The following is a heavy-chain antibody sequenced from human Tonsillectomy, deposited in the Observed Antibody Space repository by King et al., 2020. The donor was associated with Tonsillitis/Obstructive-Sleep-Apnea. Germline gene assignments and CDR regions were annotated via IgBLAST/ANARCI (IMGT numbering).Heavy chain of an antibody. J-gene: IGHJ5*02. V-gene: IGHV4-39*01. D-gene: IGHD3-9*01. CDR2: IYYSGST. CDR3: ARSASSVLTGYYYNWFDP. Sequence: LQLQESGPGLVKPSETLSLTCTVSGGSISSSSYYWGWIRQPPGKGLEWIGSIYYSGSTYYNPSLKSRVTISVDTSKNQFSLKLSSVTAADTAVYYCARSASSVLTGYYYNWFDPWGQGTLVTVSS. CDR1: GGSISSSSYY.